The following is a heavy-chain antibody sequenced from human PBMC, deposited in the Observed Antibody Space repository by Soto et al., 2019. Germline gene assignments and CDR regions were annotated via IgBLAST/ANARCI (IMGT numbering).Heavy chain of an antibody. CDR3: ARELRFLEWLSYGHDAFDI. D-gene: IGHD3-3*01. J-gene: IGHJ3*02. V-gene: IGHV3-66*01. CDR1: GFTVSSNY. Sequence: GGSLRLSCAASGFTVSSNYMSWVRQAPGKGLEWVSVIYSGGSTYYADSVKGRFTISRDNSKNTLYLQMNSLRAEDTAVYYCARELRFLEWLSYGHDAFDIWGQGTMVTVSS. CDR2: IYSGGST.